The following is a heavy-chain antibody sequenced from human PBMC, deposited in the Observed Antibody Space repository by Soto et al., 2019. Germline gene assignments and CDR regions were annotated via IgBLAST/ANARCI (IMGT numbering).Heavy chain of an antibody. V-gene: IGHV3-30*18. D-gene: IGHD2-15*01. Sequence: PGGSLRLSCAASGFTFSSYGMHWVRQAPGKGLEWVAVISYDGSNKYYADSVKGRFTISRDNSKNMLYLQMNSLRAEDTAVYYCAKDRDIVVVVSEGTFDYWGQGTLVTVSS. J-gene: IGHJ4*02. CDR2: ISYDGSNK. CDR1: GFTFSSYG. CDR3: AKDRDIVVVVSEGTFDY.